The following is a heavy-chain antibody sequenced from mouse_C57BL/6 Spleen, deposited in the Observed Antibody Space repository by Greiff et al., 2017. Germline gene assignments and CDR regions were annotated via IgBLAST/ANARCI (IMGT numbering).Heavy chain of an antibody. CDR1: GYAFSSSW. CDR2: SYPGDGDT. D-gene: IGHD3-3*01. J-gene: IGHJ1*03. V-gene: IGHV1-82*01. Sequence: VQVVESGPELVKPGASVKISCKASGYAFSSSWMNWVKQRPGKGLEWIGRSYPGDGDTNYNGKFKGKATLTADKSSSTAYMQLSSLTSEDSAVYFCAKGHFDVWGTGTTVTVSS. CDR3: AKGHFDV.